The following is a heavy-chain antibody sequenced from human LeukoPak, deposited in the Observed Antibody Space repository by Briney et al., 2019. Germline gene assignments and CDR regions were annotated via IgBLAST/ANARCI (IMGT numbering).Heavy chain of an antibody. D-gene: IGHD4-17*01. V-gene: IGHV3-48*04. J-gene: IGHJ4*02. CDR3: ARDADYGDYPFYFDY. CDR2: ISSSSSTI. Sequence: GGSLRLSCAASGFTFSSYSMNWVRQAPGKGLEWVSYISSSSSTIYYADSVKGRFTISRDNAKNSLYLQMNSLRAEDTAVYYCARDADYGDYPFYFDYWGQGTLVTVSS. CDR1: GFTFSSYS.